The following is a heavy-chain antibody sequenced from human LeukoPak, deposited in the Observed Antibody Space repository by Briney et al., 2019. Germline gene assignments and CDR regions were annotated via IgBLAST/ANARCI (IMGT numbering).Heavy chain of an antibody. V-gene: IGHV1-69*13. CDR3: ARGQNPDTAMAHFDY. J-gene: IGHJ4*02. Sequence: ASVKISCKASGGTFSSYAISWVRQAPGQGLEWMGGIIPIFGTANYAQKFQGRVTITADESTSTAYMELSSLRSEDTAVYYCARGQNPDTAMAHFDYWGQGALVTVSS. CDR1: GGTFSSYA. D-gene: IGHD5-18*01. CDR2: IIPIFGTA.